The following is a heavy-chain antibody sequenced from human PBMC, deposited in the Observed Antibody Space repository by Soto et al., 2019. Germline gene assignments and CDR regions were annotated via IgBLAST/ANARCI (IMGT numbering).Heavy chain of an antibody. CDR2: IIGGDGDK. J-gene: IGHJ5*01. V-gene: IGHV3-23*01. Sequence: EVQLLEPGGQLVQPGESLRLSCAASGFTFRTFTMNWVRQAPGKGLEWVSGIIGGDGDKFYSDSVKGRFTVSRDNSKGMLFLQITSLRVDDTAVYYCAEDRDPDGIWTFDSWGQGALVTDST. CDR1: GFTFRTFT. D-gene: IGHD2-15*01. CDR3: AEDRDPDGIWTFDS.